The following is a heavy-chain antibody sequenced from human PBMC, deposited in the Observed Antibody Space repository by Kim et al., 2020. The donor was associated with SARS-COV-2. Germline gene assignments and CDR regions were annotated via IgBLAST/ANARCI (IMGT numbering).Heavy chain of an antibody. D-gene: IGHD3-10*01. CDR1: GGSFSGYY. J-gene: IGHJ6*01. CDR2: INHSGST. CDR3: AGGGRGSHGTGQGFYYYYYGMDV. Sequence: SETLSLTCAVYGGSFSGYYWSWIRQPPGKGLEWIGEINHSGSTNYNPSLKSRVTISVDTAKNQFSRKLSSVTAADTAVYYCAGGGRGSHGTGQGFYYYYYGMDVWREETTVTVPS. V-gene: IGHV4-34*01.